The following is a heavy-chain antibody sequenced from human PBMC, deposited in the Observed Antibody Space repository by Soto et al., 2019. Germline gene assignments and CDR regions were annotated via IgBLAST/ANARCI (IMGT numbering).Heavy chain of an antibody. CDR2: INAGNCNT. Sequence: QVQLVQSGAEVKKPGASVKVSCKASGYTFTSYAMHWVRQAPGQRLEWMGWINAGNCNTKYSQKFQGRVTITRDTSASTAYMELSSLRSEDTAVYYCARGSGLTYFDDWGQGTLVTVSS. J-gene: IGHJ4*02. CDR3: ARGSGLTYFDD. D-gene: IGHD3-10*01. CDR1: GYTFTSYA. V-gene: IGHV1-3*01.